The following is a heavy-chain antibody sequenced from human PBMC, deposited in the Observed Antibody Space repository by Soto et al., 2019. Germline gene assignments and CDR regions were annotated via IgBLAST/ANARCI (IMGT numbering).Heavy chain of an antibody. CDR3: AKAGIVGATITDSFDY. J-gene: IGHJ4*02. V-gene: IGHV3-23*01. CDR2: ISGSGGST. D-gene: IGHD1-26*01. Sequence: RQAPGKGLEWVSAISGSGGSTYYADSVKGRFTISRDNSKNTLYLQMNSLRAEDTAVYYCAKAGIVGATITDSFDYWGQGTLVTSPQ.